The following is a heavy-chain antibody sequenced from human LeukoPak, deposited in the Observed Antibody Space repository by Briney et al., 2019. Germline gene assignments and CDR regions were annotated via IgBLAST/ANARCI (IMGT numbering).Heavy chain of an antibody. CDR1: GFTFSSYS. CDR3: ARLHQLQIDS. CDR2: ISSSSSYI. Sequence: GGSLRLSCAASGFTFSSYSMNWVRQAPGKGLEWVSSISSSSSYIYYADSLKGRFTISRDNAKNSLYLHMNSLRAEDTAVYYCARLHQLQIDSWGQGTLVTVSS. D-gene: IGHD2-2*01. J-gene: IGHJ4*02. V-gene: IGHV3-21*01.